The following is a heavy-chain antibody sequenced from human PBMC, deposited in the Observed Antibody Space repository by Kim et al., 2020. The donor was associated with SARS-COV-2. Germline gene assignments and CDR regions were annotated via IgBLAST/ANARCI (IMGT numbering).Heavy chain of an antibody. D-gene: IGHD6-19*01. CDR1: GGSFSGYY. Sequence: SETLSLTCAVYGGSFSGYYWSWIRQPPGKGLEWIGEINHSGSTNYNPSLKSRVTISVDTSKNQFSLKLSSVTAADTAVYYCARAGGQWLDRPMFCYFDY. V-gene: IGHV4-34*01. CDR3: ARAGGQWLDRPMFCYFDY. J-gene: IGHJ4*03. CDR2: INHSGST.